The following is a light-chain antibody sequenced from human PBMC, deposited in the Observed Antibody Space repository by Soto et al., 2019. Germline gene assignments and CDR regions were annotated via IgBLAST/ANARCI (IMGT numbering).Light chain of an antibody. J-gene: IGLJ3*02. CDR3: CSYAGSYTLV. CDR1: SSDVGGYNY. CDR2: DVN. Sequence: QSVLTQPRSVSGSPGQSVTVSCTGTSSDVGGYNYVSWYQHHPGKAPKLIIYDVNKRPSGLPDRFSGSKSGNTASLTVSGLQAEDEADYYCCSYAGSYTLVFGGGTKVTVL. V-gene: IGLV2-11*01.